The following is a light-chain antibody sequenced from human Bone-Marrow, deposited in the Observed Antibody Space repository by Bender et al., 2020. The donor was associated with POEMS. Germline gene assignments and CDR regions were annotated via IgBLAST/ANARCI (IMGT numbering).Light chain of an antibody. CDR3: CSYAGTIYHII. CDR1: SSDFVAYNY. CDR2: DVN. Sequence: QSALTQPPSASESPGQSVTISCTGTSSDFVAYNYVSWYQQYPAIAPKLIIYDVNKRPSGVPDRLFGSKSDNTASLTVSGLQPEDEANYFCCSYAGTIYHIIFGGGTKLTVL. V-gene: IGLV2-8*01. J-gene: IGLJ2*01.